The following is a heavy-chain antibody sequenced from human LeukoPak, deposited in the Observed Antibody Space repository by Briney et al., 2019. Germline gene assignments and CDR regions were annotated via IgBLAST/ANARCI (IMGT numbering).Heavy chain of an antibody. D-gene: IGHD2-2*01. Sequence: ASVKVSCKASGYTFTSYYMHRVRQAPGQGLEWMGIINPSGGSTSYAQKFQGRVTMTRDMSTSTVYMELSSLRSEDTAVYYCAREKVPAEPFDYWGQGTLVTVSS. CDR2: INPSGGST. CDR3: AREKVPAEPFDY. CDR1: GYTFTSYY. J-gene: IGHJ4*02. V-gene: IGHV1-46*01.